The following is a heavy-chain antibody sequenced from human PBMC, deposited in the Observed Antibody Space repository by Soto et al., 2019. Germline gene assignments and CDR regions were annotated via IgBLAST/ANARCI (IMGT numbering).Heavy chain of an antibody. Sequence: QVQLVQSGAEVKKPGSSVKVSCKASGGTFSSYTISWVRQAPGQGLEWMGRIIPILGIANYAQKFQGRVTIPADKSTSTAYMELSSLRSEDTAVYYCSSRYDSSDYWGQGTLVTVSS. CDR1: GGTFSSYT. J-gene: IGHJ4*02. V-gene: IGHV1-69*02. CDR3: SSRYDSSDY. CDR2: IIPILGIA. D-gene: IGHD3-22*01.